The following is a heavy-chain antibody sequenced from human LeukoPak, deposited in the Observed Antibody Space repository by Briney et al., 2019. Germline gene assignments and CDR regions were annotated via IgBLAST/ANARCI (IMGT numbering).Heavy chain of an antibody. CDR2: IYYSGTT. Sequence: SETLSLTCTVSGGSIRSYYWSWIRQPPGKGLEWIGYIYYSGTTSYNPSLKSRVTISLDTSKNQFSLKLSSVTAADTAVYYCARGANWGSPDYWGQGTLVTVSS. J-gene: IGHJ4*02. CDR1: GGSIRSYY. V-gene: IGHV4-59*01. CDR3: ARGANWGSPDY. D-gene: IGHD7-27*01.